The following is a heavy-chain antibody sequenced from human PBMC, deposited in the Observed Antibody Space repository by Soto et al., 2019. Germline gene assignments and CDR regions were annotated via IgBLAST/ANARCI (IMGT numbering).Heavy chain of an antibody. CDR2: TFYRSTWYN. CDR3: ARDTGSSWSTVAY. J-gene: IGHJ4*02. Sequence: QVQLQQSGPGLVKPSQTLSLTCAISGDSVSSNSAAWNWFRQSPSRGLEWLGRTFYRSTWYNDYAVSVRSRMTINPDTSKNQFSLQLNSVTPEDTAVYFCARDTGSSWSTVAYWGQGTLVTVSS. CDR1: GDSVSSNSAA. D-gene: IGHD6-13*01. V-gene: IGHV6-1*01.